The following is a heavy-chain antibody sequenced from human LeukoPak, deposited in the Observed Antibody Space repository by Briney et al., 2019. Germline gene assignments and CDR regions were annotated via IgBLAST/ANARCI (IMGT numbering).Heavy chain of an antibody. CDR2: IIPILGIA. CDR1: GGTFSSYA. J-gene: IGHJ5*02. V-gene: IGHV1-69*04. Sequence: GASVKVSCKASGGTFSSYAISWVRQAPGQGLEWMGRIIPILGIANYAQKFQGRVTITADKSTSTAYMELSSLRSEDTAVYYCARGGVGATSPYNWFDPWGQGTLVTVSS. D-gene: IGHD1-26*01. CDR3: ARGGVGATSPYNWFDP.